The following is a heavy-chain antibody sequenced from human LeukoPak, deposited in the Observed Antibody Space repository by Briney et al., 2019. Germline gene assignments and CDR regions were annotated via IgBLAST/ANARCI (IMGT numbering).Heavy chain of an antibody. V-gene: IGHV3-23*01. CDR2: ISGSGGST. D-gene: IGHD2/OR15-2a*01. J-gene: IGHJ4*02. CDR1: RFTFSSYA. Sequence: PGGSLRLSCAASRFTFSSYAMSWVRQAPGKGLEWVSAISGSGGSTYYADSVKGRFTISRDNSKNTLYLQMNSLRAEDTAVYYCARNSKVTYDFDYWGQGTLVTVSS. CDR3: ARNSKVTYDFDY.